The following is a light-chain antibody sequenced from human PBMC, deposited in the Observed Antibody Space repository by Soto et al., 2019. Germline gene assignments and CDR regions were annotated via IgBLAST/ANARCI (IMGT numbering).Light chain of an antibody. CDR2: SAS. CDR3: QQYGGSPLYT. V-gene: IGKV3-20*01. CDR1: QSVSSSD. J-gene: IGKJ2*01. Sequence: EMVLTPSPGTLSLSAGDRATLSCRASQSVSSSDLAWYQQKPGQAPRLLISSASTRATGIPDRFSGSGCGTDFTLAISRLEPEDFAVYYCQQYGGSPLYTFGQGTKLEIK.